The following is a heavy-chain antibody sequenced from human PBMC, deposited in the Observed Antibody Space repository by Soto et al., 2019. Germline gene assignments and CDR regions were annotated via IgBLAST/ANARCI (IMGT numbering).Heavy chain of an antibody. D-gene: IGHD3-16*02. CDR2: MNPNSGNT. V-gene: IGHV1-8*01. Sequence: ASVKVSCKASGYTFTSYDINWVRQATGQGLEWMGWMNPNSGNTVYAQKFQGRLTITKDTSKNQVVLTMTNMDPVDTATYYCAHSGPYDYVWGSYRPNWFDPWGQGTLVTVSS. CDR3: AHSGPYDYVWGSYRPNWFDP. J-gene: IGHJ5*02. CDR1: GYTFTSYD.